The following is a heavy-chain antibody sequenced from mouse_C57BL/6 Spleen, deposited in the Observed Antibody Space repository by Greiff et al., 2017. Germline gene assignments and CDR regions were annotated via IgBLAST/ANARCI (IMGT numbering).Heavy chain of an antibody. CDR3: ATITTVVARGFDY. J-gene: IGHJ2*01. Sequence: QVQLQQPGAELVRPGSSVKLSCKASGYTFTSYWMHWVKQRPIQGLEWIGNIDPSDSETHYNQKFKDKATLTVDKSSSTAYMQLSSLTSEDSAVYYCATITTVVARGFDYWGQGTTLTVSS. D-gene: IGHD1-1*01. CDR1: GYTFTSYW. V-gene: IGHV1-52*01. CDR2: IDPSDSET.